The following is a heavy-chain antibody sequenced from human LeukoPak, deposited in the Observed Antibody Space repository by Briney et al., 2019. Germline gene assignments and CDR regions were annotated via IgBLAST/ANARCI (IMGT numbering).Heavy chain of an antibody. J-gene: IGHJ4*02. V-gene: IGHV4-4*07. CDR3: ARGPRGRGLDY. CDR1: GASISNHY. Sequence: SETLSLTCTVSGASISNHYWSWIRQPAEKGLEWIGRIYTSGTTNFNPSLKSRVTISADTSKNQFSLILSSVTAADTAVYYCARGPRGRGLDYWGQGILVTVSS. CDR2: IYTSGTT. D-gene: IGHD2-15*01.